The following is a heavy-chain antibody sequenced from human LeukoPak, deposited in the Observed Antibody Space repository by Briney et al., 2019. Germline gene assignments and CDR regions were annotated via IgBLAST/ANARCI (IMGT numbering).Heavy chain of an antibody. CDR2: INPKSGGT. CDR1: GYTFSGYY. V-gene: IGHV1-2*02. Sequence: ASVKVSCKASGYTFSGYYMHWVRQAPGQGLEWMGLINPKSGGTNEAQKFHNRVTMTRDTSIRTAYMEVSSLRSEDMAVYYCARDRVGPIDPWGQGTLVTVSS. CDR3: ARDRVGPIDP. D-gene: IGHD2-2*01. J-gene: IGHJ5*02.